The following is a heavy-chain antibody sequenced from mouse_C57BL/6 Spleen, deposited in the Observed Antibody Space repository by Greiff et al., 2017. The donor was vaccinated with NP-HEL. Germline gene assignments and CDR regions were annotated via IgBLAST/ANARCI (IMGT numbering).Heavy chain of an antibody. CDR1: GYTFTSYW. CDR3: ARSETTVVAHLYFDV. Sequence: VQLQQPGAELVKPGASVKLSCKASGYTFTSYWMHWVKQRPGQGLEWIGMIHPNSGSTNYNEKFKSKATLTVDKSSSTAYMQLSSLTSEDSAVYYCARSETTVVAHLYFDVWGTGTTVTVSS. CDR2: IHPNSGST. J-gene: IGHJ1*03. V-gene: IGHV1-64*01. D-gene: IGHD1-1*01.